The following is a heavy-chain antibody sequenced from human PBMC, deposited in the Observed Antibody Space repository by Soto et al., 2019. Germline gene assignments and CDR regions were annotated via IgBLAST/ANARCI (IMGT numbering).Heavy chain of an antibody. Sequence: GGSLRLSCAASGFTFDDYTMHWVRQAPGKGLEWVSLISWDGGSTYYADSVKGRFTISRDNSKNSLYLQMNSLRTEDTALYYCAKPREGYSYGEYYFDYWGQGTLVTVSS. D-gene: IGHD5-18*01. CDR3: AKPREGYSYGEYYFDY. J-gene: IGHJ4*02. V-gene: IGHV3-43*01. CDR1: GFTFDDYT. CDR2: ISWDGGST.